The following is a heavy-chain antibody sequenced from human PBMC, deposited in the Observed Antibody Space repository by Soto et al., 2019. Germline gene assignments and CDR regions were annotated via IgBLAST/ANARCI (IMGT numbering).Heavy chain of an antibody. Sequence: PGGSLRLSCAASGFSFSNYWMHWVRQTPEKGLVWLSRINSDGSSTMYADSVRGRFTISRDNAKNTLYLQMNSLRAEDSAVYYCARVSPYDSTGYPLDYWGQGTLVTVSS. CDR1: GFSFSNYW. CDR2: INSDGSST. CDR3: ARVSPYDSTGYPLDY. D-gene: IGHD3-22*01. J-gene: IGHJ4*02. V-gene: IGHV3-74*03.